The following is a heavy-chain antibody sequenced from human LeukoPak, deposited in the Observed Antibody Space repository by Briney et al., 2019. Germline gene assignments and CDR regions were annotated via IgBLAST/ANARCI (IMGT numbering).Heavy chain of an antibody. Sequence: GGSLRLSCAASGFTVSSNYMHWVRQAPGKGLEWVAVISYDGSNKYYADSVKGRFTISRDNSKNTLYLQMNSLRAEDTAVYYCARDTGVTVTMGWFDPWGQGTLVTVSS. J-gene: IGHJ5*02. CDR2: ISYDGSNK. CDR1: GFTVSSNY. D-gene: IGHD4-17*01. V-gene: IGHV3-30-3*01. CDR3: ARDTGVTVTMGWFDP.